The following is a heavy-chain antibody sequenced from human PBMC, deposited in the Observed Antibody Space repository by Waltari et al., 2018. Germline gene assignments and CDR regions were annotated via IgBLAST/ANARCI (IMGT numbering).Heavy chain of an antibody. CDR2: INPNSGGT. CDR3: ARAQYCSSTSCSGFDY. J-gene: IGHJ4*02. Sequence: QVQLVQSGAEVKKPGASVKVSCKASGYTFTGYYMHWVRQAPGQGLEWMGRINPNSGGTNYAQKFQGRVTMTRDTSISTAYMELSRLRSDDTAVYYCARAQYCSSTSCSGFDYWGQGTLVTVSS. CDR1: GYTFTGYY. D-gene: IGHD2-2*01. V-gene: IGHV1-2*06.